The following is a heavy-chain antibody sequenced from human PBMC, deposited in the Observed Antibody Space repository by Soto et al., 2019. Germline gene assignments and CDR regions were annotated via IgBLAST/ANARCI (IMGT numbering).Heavy chain of an antibody. CDR2: MNPNSGNT. V-gene: IGHV1-8*01. D-gene: IGHD2-15*01. J-gene: IGHJ4*02. CDR1: GYTFTSYD. Sequence: QVQLVQSGAEVKKPGASVKVSCKASGYTFTSYDINWVRHATGQGLEWMGWMNPNSGNTGYSQKFQGRVTMTRNTSISTAYMELSSLRSEDTAVYYCARGRSPEDYFDYWGQGTLVTVSS. CDR3: ARGRSPEDYFDY.